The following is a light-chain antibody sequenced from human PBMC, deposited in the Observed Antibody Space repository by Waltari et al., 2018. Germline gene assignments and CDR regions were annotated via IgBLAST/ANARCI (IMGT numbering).Light chain of an antibody. Sequence: DIQMTQSPSSLSASVGDRVTITCRASQGISNSLAWYQQKPGKAPKLLLYAASRLESGVPSRFSGSGSGTDYTRTISSLQPEDFATYYCQQYYSTPPITFGQGTRLEIK. CDR3: QQYYSTPPIT. CDR2: AAS. CDR1: QGISNS. J-gene: IGKJ5*01. V-gene: IGKV1-NL1*01.